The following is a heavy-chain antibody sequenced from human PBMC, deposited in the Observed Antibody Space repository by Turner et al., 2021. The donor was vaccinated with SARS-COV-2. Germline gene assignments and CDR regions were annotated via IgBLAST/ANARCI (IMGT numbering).Heavy chain of an antibody. J-gene: IGHJ6*02. CDR2: ISGSGGST. CDR3: AKDQKGAGDLEGLVAYYYFGMDV. CDR1: GFTFSSYA. V-gene: IGHV3-23*01. D-gene: IGHD3-3*01. Sequence: EVQLLESGGGLVQPGGSLRLSCAASGFTFSSYAMSWVRQAPGKGLEWVSAISGSGGSTYYADSVKGRFTISRDNSKNTLYLQMNSLRAEDTAVYYCAKDQKGAGDLEGLVAYYYFGMDVWGQGTTVTVSS.